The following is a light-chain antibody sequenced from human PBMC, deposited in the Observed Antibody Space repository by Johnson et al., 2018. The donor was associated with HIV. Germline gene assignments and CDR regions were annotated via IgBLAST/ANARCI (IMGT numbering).Light chain of an antibody. CDR1: SSNIGSHY. Sequence: QSVLTQPPSVSAAPGQKVTISCSGSSSNIGSHYVSWYQQVPGTAPRLVIYDTINRHSGIPDRFSGSKSGTSATLGITGLQTGDEADYYCGTWYSSLNAYVFGAATKVAVL. CDR3: GTWYSSLNAYV. CDR2: DTI. J-gene: IGLJ1*01. V-gene: IGLV1-51*01.